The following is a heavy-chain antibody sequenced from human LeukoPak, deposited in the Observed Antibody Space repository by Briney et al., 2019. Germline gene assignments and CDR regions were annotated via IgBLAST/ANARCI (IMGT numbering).Heavy chain of an antibody. CDR1: GFTFSSYA. J-gene: IGHJ5*02. V-gene: IGHV3-23*01. Sequence: PGGSLRLSCAASGFTFSSYAMNWVRQAPGKGLEWVSAIRGGGGSTYYADSVKGRSTISRDNSKNTLYLQMNSLRAEDTAVYYCAKSSNTIFGVAPFDPWGQGTLVTVSS. D-gene: IGHD3-3*01. CDR2: IRGGGGST. CDR3: AKSSNTIFGVAPFDP.